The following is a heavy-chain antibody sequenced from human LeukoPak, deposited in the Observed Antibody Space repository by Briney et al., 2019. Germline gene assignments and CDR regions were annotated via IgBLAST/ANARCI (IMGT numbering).Heavy chain of an antibody. D-gene: IGHD6-6*01. V-gene: IGHV3-64*01. CDR3: ARGPSSIRGAFDI. CDR2: ISSNGGST. Sequence: GGSLRLSCAASGFTFSSYAMHWVRQAPGKGLEYVSAISSNGGSTYYANSVKGRFTISRDNSKNTLYLQMGSLRAEDMAVYYCARGPSSIRGAFDIWGQGTMVTVSS. J-gene: IGHJ3*02. CDR1: GFTFSSYA.